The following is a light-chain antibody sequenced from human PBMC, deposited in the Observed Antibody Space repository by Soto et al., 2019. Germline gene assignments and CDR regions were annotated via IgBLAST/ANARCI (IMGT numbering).Light chain of an antibody. CDR1: HRIGRV. CDR2: DAS. J-gene: IGKJ1*01. CDR3: QQYYSYWT. Sequence: DIQMTQSPSTLSASVGDTVTVTCRAGHRIGRVLAWYHQKPWKAPKLLIFDASTLENGVPARFSGSRSGPEFSLTISSLQPDDFATYYCQQYYSYWTFGQGTKVDI. V-gene: IGKV1-5*01.